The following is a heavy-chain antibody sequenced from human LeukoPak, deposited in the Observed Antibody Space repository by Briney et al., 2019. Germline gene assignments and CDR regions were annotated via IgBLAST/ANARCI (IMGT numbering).Heavy chain of an antibody. CDR3: ARDKGTVTIFDC. CDR2: IKQDGSEK. Sequence: GTLRLSCAASGFTFSNYWMSWVRQAPGKGLEWVANIKQDGSEKYYVDSVKGRFTISRDNAKNSLYLQMNSLRAEDTAVYYCARDKGTVTIFDCWGQGTLVTVSS. J-gene: IGHJ4*02. CDR1: GFTFSNYW. V-gene: IGHV3-7*01. D-gene: IGHD4-11*01.